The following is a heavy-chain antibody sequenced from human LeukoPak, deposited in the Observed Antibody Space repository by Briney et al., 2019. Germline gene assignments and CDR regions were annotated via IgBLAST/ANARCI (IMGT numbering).Heavy chain of an antibody. CDR2: ITGTGGNT. Sequence: PGGSLRLSCAASGFTFSSYGMHWVRQAPGKGLEWVSGITGTGGNTYYADSVKGRFTISRVNSKNTLYLQMNSLRAEDTAVYYCAKVGELRFNWFDPWGQGTLVTVSS. D-gene: IGHD3-10*01. J-gene: IGHJ5*02. CDR1: GFTFSSYG. CDR3: AKVGELRFNWFDP. V-gene: IGHV3-NL1*01.